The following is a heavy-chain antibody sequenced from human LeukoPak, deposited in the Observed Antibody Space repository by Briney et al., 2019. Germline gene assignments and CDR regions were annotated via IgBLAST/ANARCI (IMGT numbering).Heavy chain of an antibody. Sequence: GVSLRLSCAASGFTFSSYWMHWLRQAPWKGLVWVSRIKSDGSSTTYADSVKGRFTISRDNAKNTLYLQMNSLRAEDTALYYCASSSIWTGYSAFDIWGQGTMVTVSS. V-gene: IGHV3-74*01. CDR3: ASSSIWTGYSAFDI. CDR2: IKSDGSST. J-gene: IGHJ3*02. CDR1: GFTFSSYW. D-gene: IGHD3/OR15-3a*01.